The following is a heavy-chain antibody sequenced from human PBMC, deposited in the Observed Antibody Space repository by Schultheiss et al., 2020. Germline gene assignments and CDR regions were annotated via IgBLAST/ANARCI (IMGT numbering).Heavy chain of an antibody. Sequence: SQTLSLTCTVSGGSISSYYWSWIRQPPGKGLEWIGYIYYSGSTNYNPSLKSRVTISVDTSKNQFSLKLSSVTAADTAVYYCARGLGEAYCGGDCYPYYYYGMDVWGQGTTVTGSS. CDR3: ARGLGEAYCGGDCYPYYYYGMDV. D-gene: IGHD2-21*02. V-gene: IGHV4-59*12. CDR1: GGSISSYY. CDR2: IYYSGST. J-gene: IGHJ6*02.